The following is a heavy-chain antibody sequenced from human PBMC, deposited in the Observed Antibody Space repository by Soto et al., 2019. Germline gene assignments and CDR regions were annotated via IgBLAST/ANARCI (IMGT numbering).Heavy chain of an antibody. J-gene: IGHJ6*02. Sequence: ETLSLTCTVSGGSISSYYWSWIRQPPGKGLEWIGYIYYSGSTNYNPSLKSRVTISVDTSKNQFSLKLSSVTAADTAVYYCARLSVEQLVRDYYYGMDVWGQGTMVTVSS. CDR3: ARLSVEQLVRDYYYGMDV. V-gene: IGHV4-59*01. CDR2: IYYSGST. D-gene: IGHD6-6*01. CDR1: GGSISSYY.